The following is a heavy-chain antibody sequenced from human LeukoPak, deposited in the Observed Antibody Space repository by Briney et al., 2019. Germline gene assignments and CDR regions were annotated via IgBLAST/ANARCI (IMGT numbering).Heavy chain of an antibody. V-gene: IGHV3-11*01. D-gene: IGHD6-19*01. Sequence: NSGGSLRPSCAASGFTFSDYYMSWIRQAPGKGLEWVSYISSSGSTIYYADSVKGRFTISRDNAKNSLYLQMNSLRAEDTAVYYCARGGQWLVRGYFQHWGQGTLVTVSA. CDR3: ARGGQWLVRGYFQH. CDR2: ISSSGSTI. J-gene: IGHJ1*01. CDR1: GFTFSDYY.